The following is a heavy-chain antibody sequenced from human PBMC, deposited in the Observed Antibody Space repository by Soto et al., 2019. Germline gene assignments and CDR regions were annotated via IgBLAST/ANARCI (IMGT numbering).Heavy chain of an antibody. CDR2: IDPSDSYT. Sequence: GDSLKISCKGSGYSFTSYWISWVRQMPGKGLEWMGRIDPSDSYTYYSPSFQGHVTISADKSISTAYLQWSSLKASDTAMYYCARRGRVGYCSSTSCQGDYYYYGMDVWGQGTTVTVSS. V-gene: IGHV5-10-1*01. D-gene: IGHD2-2*01. CDR1: GYSFTSYW. CDR3: ARRGRVGYCSSTSCQGDYYYYGMDV. J-gene: IGHJ6*02.